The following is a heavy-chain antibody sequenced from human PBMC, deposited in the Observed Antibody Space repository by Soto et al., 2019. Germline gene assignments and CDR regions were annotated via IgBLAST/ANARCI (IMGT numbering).Heavy chain of an antibody. CDR2: IFYSGNT. V-gene: IGHV4-39*01. D-gene: IGHD6-19*01. CDR1: DDSIGRSNYF. CDR3: ERHLYFGDSSGSFGY. Sequence: QLQLQESGPGLVKPSETLSLTCTVSDDSIGRSNYFWGWIRQPPGKRLEWIGNIFYSGNTHYNPSLKGQVPISLDTSNDHFALRVSSVTAADTAVYYCERHLYFGDSSGSFGYWGPGALVIVSS. J-gene: IGHJ4*02.